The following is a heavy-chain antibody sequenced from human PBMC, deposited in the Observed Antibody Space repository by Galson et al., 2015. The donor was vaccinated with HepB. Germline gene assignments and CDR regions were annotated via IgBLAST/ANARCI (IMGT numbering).Heavy chain of an antibody. CDR2: ISYDGSNK. CDR1: GFTFSSYA. V-gene: IGHV3-30-3*01. J-gene: IGHJ5*02. CDR3: AREKYYDFWSGYSNRAFDP. D-gene: IGHD3-3*01. Sequence: SLRLSCAASGFTFSSYAMHWVRQAPGKGLEWVAVISYDGSNKYYADSVKGRFTISRDNSKNTLYLQMNSLRAEDTAVYYCAREKYYDFWSGYSNRAFDPWGQGTLVTVSS.